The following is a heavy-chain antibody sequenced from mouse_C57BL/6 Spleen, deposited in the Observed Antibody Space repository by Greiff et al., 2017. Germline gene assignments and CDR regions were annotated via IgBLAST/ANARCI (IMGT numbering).Heavy chain of an antibody. CDR1: GFNINDYY. Sequence: VKLQQSGAELVRPGASVKLSCTASGFNINDYYMHWVQQRPDQGLEWIGRIDPEDGDTAYAPKFQGKATMTADTSSNTAYLQLSSLTSEYTAVYYCTIGTGTLDYWGQGTTLTVSS. D-gene: IGHD4-1*01. V-gene: IGHV14-1*01. J-gene: IGHJ2*01. CDR2: IDPEDGDT. CDR3: TIGTGTLDY.